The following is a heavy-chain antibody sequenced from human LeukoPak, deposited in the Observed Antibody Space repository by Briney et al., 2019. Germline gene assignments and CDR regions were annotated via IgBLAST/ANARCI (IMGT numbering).Heavy chain of an antibody. CDR2: IKQDGSEK. CDR3: ASSGYDILTGYAY. D-gene: IGHD3-9*01. Sequence: PGGSLRLSCAASGFTFSSYWMSWVRQAPGKGLEWVANIKQDGSEKYYVDSVKGRFTISRDNAKNSLYLQMNSLRAEDTAVYYCASSGYDILTGYAYWGQGTLVTVSS. J-gene: IGHJ4*02. CDR1: GFTFSSYW. V-gene: IGHV3-7*01.